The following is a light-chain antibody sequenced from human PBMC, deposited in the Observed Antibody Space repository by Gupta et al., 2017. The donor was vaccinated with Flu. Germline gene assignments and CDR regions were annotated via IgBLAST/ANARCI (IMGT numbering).Light chain of an antibody. Sequence: QSALTQPASVSGSPGQSLTISGTGTSRDVGGYNYVSWYQQHPGKAPNLMIYEVSKRTSGVSNSFSGSKSGNTASLTISGLQAEDEADYYCSTDTSSSPWVFGGWTKLTVL. CDR3: STDTSSSPWV. V-gene: IGLV2-14*01. J-gene: IGLJ3*02. CDR1: SRDVGGYNY. CDR2: EVS.